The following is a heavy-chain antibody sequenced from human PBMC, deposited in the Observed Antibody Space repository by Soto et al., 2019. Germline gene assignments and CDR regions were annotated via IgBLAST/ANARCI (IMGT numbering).Heavy chain of an antibody. CDR3: ARIKGRYIDYDGMDV. J-gene: IGHJ6*02. CDR1: GGSISSGDYY. D-gene: IGHD3-9*01. CDR2: IYYSGST. Sequence: QVQLQESGPGLVKPSQTLSLTCTVSGGSISSGDYYWSWIRQPPGKGLEWIGYIYYSGSTYYNPSHKNRVTITVDTSKNQFSLKLSLLPAADTAVYYCARIKGRYIDYDGMDVWGQGTTVTVAS. V-gene: IGHV4-30-4*01.